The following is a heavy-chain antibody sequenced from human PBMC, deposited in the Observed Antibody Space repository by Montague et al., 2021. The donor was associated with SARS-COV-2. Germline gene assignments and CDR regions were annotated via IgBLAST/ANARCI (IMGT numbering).Heavy chain of an antibody. V-gene: IGHV3-15*01. J-gene: IGHJ6*02. Sequence: SLRLSCAASGFTFSNAWMSWVRQAPGKGLEWVGRIKSKTDGGTTDYAAPVKGRFTISRDDSKNTLYLHMNSLKTEDTAVYYCTTESYDYGDYVGQYYYYGMDVWGQGTTVTVSS. CDR1: GFTFSNAW. CDR3: TTESYDYGDYVGQYYYYGMDV. CDR2: IKSKTDGGTT. D-gene: IGHD4-17*01.